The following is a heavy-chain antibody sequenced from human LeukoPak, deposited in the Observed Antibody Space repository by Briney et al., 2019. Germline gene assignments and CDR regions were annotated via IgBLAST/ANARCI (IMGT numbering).Heavy chain of an antibody. J-gene: IGHJ4*02. CDR3: ARVKEAYDFWSGYSLPYYFDY. CDR2: ISYDGSNK. D-gene: IGHD3-3*01. CDR1: GFTFSSYG. Sequence: PGGSLRLSCAASGFTFSSYGMHWVRQAPGKGLEWVAVISYDGSNKYYADSVKGRFTISRDNSKNTLYLQMNSLRAEDTAVYYCARVKEAYDFWSGYSLPYYFDYWGQGTLVTVSS. V-gene: IGHV3-30*03.